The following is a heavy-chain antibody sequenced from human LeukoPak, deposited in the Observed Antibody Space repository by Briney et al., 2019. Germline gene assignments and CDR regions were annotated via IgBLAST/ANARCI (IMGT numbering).Heavy chain of an antibody. Sequence: GASVKVSCKASGYAFTDYYMHWVRQAPGQGLEWMGWINPNSGGTNYAQKFQGRVTMTRDTSISTAYMELNRLRSDDTAMYYCGVLWLGESYNWFDPWGQGTLVTVSS. V-gene: IGHV1-2*02. D-gene: IGHD3-10*01. CDR1: GYAFTDYY. CDR3: GVLWLGESYNWFDP. CDR2: INPNSGGT. J-gene: IGHJ5*02.